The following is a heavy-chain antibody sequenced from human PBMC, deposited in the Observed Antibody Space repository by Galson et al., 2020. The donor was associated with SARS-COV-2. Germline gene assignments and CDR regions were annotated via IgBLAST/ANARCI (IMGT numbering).Heavy chain of an antibody. Sequence: GESLKISCAASGFTFSSYAMHWVRQAPGKGLEYVSAISSNGGSTYYANSVKGRFTISRDNSKNTLYLQMGSLRAEDMAVYYCAILGIVGATVLDYWGQGTLVTVSS. V-gene: IGHV3-64*01. CDR1: GFTFSSYA. J-gene: IGHJ4*02. CDR3: AILGIVGATVLDY. D-gene: IGHD1-26*01. CDR2: ISSNGGST.